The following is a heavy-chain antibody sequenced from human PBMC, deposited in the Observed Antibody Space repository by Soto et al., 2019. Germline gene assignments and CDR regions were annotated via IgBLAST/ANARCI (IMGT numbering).Heavy chain of an antibody. Sequence: GGSLILSYADSVFDVSSYYMRCARQAPGKVLERVAVIYIRGSTYYAYSVKGRFTLSSDNSKNTMYLQMNSLRAEDTAVYYCARLDSSSWYIWFDPWGKGTLVTVSS. CDR1: VFDVSSYY. J-gene: IGHJ5*02. D-gene: IGHD6-13*01. CDR3: ARLDSSSWYIWFDP. CDR2: IYIRGST. V-gene: IGHV3-53*01.